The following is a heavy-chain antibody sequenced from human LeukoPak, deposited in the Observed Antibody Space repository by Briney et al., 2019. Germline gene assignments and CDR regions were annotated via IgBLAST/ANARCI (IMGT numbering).Heavy chain of an antibody. CDR1: GFTFSIYW. J-gene: IGHJ5*02. V-gene: IGHV3-7*01. CDR2: IKQDGSEE. Sequence: GGSLRLSCAASGFTFSIYWMSWVRQAPGKGLEWVANIKQDGSEEYYVDSVKGRFTISRDNAKNSLYLQMNSLRAEDTAVYYCARLIVVVPAAMIRWFDPWGQGTLVTVSS. D-gene: IGHD2-2*01. CDR3: ARLIVVVPAAMIRWFDP.